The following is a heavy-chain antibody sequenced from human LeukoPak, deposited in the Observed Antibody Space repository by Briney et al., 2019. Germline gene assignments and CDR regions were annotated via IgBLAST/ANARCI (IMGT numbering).Heavy chain of an antibody. CDR2: IYYSGST. V-gene: IGHV4-39*07. CDR3: ARAGPDTAVAFDY. Sequence: PSETLSLTCTVSGGSISSSSYYWGWIRQPPGKGLEWIGSIYYSGSTYYNPSLKSRVTISVDTSKNQFSLKLSSVTAADTAVYYCARAGPDTAVAFDYWGQGTLVTVSS. D-gene: IGHD6-19*01. J-gene: IGHJ4*02. CDR1: GGSISSSSYY.